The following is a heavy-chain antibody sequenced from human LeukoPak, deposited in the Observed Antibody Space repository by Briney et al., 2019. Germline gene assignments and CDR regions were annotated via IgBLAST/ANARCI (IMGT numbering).Heavy chain of an antibody. J-gene: IGHJ4*02. D-gene: IGHD3-22*01. Sequence: PSETLSLTCAVYGGSFSGYYWSWIRQPPGKGLEWIGEINHSGRTNYNPSLKSRVTISVDTSKNQFSLKLSSVTAPDTPVYYCARVGWLFLSHYFDYWGQGTLVTVSS. V-gene: IGHV4-34*01. CDR2: INHSGRT. CDR1: GGSFSGYY. CDR3: ARVGWLFLSHYFDY.